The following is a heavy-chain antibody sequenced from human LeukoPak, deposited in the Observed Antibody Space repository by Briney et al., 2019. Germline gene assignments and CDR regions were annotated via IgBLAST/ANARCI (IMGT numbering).Heavy chain of an antibody. Sequence: SVKVSCKASGYTFTGYYMHWVRQAPGQGLEWMGGIIPIFGTANYAQKFQGRVTITADESTSTAYMELSSLRSEDTAVYYCARGGGSYYSVDYWGQGTLVTVSS. J-gene: IGHJ4*02. CDR3: ARGGGSYYSVDY. D-gene: IGHD1-26*01. V-gene: IGHV1-69*13. CDR1: GYTFTGYY. CDR2: IIPIFGTA.